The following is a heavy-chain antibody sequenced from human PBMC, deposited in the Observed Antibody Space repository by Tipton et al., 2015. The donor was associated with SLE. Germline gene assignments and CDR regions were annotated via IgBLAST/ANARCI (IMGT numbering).Heavy chain of an antibody. V-gene: IGHV4-59*01. D-gene: IGHD3-3*01. Sequence: TLSLTCTVSGGSISSYYWNWIRQSPGKGLEWIGYIYDTEIINYNPSLKSRVTISIDTSKNQFSLNLSSVTAADTAVYYCARVDSHGYDFWSGYSWFDPWGQGILITVSS. CDR3: ARVDSHGYDFWSGYSWFDP. J-gene: IGHJ5*02. CDR1: GGSISSYY. CDR2: IYDTEII.